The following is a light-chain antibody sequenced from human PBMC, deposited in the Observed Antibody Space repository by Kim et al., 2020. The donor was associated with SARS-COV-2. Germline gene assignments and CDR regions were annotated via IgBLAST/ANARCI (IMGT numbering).Light chain of an antibody. Sequence: QMVTVSCTGSGSNLWAGFDVHWYQQLPGAAPKLLIYHNANRPSGVPDRFSGSKSGTAASLAITGLLAEDEADYYCQSYDTALSAVVFGGGTQLTVL. CDR1: GSNLWAGFD. J-gene: IGLJ2*01. CDR2: HNA. CDR3: QSYDTALSAVV. V-gene: IGLV1-40*01.